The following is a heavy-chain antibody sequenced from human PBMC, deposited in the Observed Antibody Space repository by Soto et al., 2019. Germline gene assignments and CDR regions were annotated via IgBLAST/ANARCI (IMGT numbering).Heavy chain of an antibody. CDR1: GYTFTGYD. D-gene: IGHD2-2*01. V-gene: IGHV1-2*02. CDR3: ARGASDIVVVAAALKYDY. CDR2: INPNSGGT. J-gene: IGHJ4*01. Sequence: ASVKVSGKASGYTFTGYDMHWVRQAPGQGLEGMGWINPNSGGTDYAQKFQGRVTMTRDTSISTAYMELSRLRSDDTAVYYCARGASDIVVVAAALKYDYWG.